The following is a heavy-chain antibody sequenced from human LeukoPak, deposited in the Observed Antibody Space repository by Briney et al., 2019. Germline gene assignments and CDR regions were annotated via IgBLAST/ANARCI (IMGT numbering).Heavy chain of an antibody. J-gene: IGHJ4*02. V-gene: IGHV4-59*01. CDR1: GGSISSYL. D-gene: IGHD1-26*01. Sequence: SETLSLTCTVSGGSISSYLWSWIRQPPGKGLEWIGYIYYSGSTNYNPSLKSRVTILVDTSKNQFYLKVSSVTAADTAVYYCARGQYSGSCFDNWGQGSLVTVSS. CDR2: IYYSGST. CDR3: ARGQYSGSCFDN.